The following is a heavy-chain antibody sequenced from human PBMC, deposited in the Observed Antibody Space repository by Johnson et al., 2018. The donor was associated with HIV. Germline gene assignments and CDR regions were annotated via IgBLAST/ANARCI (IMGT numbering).Heavy chain of an antibody. D-gene: IGHD3-22*01. CDR1: GFTFGYYA. J-gene: IGHJ3*01. Sequence: VQLVESGGVVVQPGGSLRLSCAASGFTFGYYAMSWVRQAPGKGLEWVGFIRSKAYGGTTEYAASLQVRSTISRDDSKSIAYVQMNSLKTEDTAVYDCTRLYYYDSTGWSTGEDAFDFWGQGTMVTVSS. CDR3: TRLYYYDSTGWSTGEDAFDF. V-gene: IGHV3-49*04. CDR2: IRSKAYGGTT.